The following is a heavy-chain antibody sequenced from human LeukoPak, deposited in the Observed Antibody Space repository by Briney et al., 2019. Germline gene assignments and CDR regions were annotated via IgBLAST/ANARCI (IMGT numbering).Heavy chain of an antibody. CDR3: ARDSSSGWYAETDY. CDR1: GFTFSDYY. J-gene: IGHJ4*02. CDR2: ISSSGSTI. V-gene: IGHV3-11*01. Sequence: EGSLRLSCAASGFTFSDYYMSSIPQAPGKGLEWVSYISSSGSTIYYADSVKGRFTISRDNAKNSLYLQMNSLRAEDTAVYYCARDSSSGWYAETDYWGQGTLVTVSS. D-gene: IGHD6-19*01.